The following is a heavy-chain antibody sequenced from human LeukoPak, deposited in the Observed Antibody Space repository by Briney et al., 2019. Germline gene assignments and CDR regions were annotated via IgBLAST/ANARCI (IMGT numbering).Heavy chain of an antibody. CDR3: ARERDYGGNPYYFDY. D-gene: IGHD4-23*01. CDR1: GFTFSAYW. CDR2: IKQDGSEK. Sequence: GGSLRLSCAASGFTFSAYWMSWVRQAPGKGLEWVANIKQDGSEKYYVDSVKGRFTISGDNAKNSLYLQMNSLRAEDTAVYYCARERDYGGNPYYFDYWGQGTLVTVSS. J-gene: IGHJ4*02. V-gene: IGHV3-7*01.